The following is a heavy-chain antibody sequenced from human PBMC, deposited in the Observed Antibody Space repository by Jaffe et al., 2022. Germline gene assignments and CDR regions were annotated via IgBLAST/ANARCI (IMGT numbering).Heavy chain of an antibody. CDR2: ISSSSSTI. CDR1: GFTFSSYS. CDR3: ARDGRYYGSGSYYNSHDAFDI. J-gene: IGHJ3*02. D-gene: IGHD3-10*01. Sequence: EVQLVESGGGLVQPGGSLRLSCAASGFTFSSYSMNWVRQAPGKGLEWVSYISSSSSTIYYADSVKGRFTISRDNAKNSLYLQMNSLRAEDTAVYYCARDGRYYGSGSYYNSHDAFDIWGQGTMVTVSS. V-gene: IGHV3-48*01.